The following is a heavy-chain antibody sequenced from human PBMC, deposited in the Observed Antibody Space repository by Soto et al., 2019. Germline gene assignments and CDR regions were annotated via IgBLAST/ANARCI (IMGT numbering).Heavy chain of an antibody. Sequence: ATLSLTCALYGGSFSGYNWNCLSQPAGKWLEWSGEINHRDSTNYNPSLKSRVTISVDTSKNQFSLKLSSVTAADTAVYYCARRYGYCSSTSCYTYRYTWCDPWGQGTLVTVS. CDR1: GGSFSGYN. CDR2: INHRDST. V-gene: IGHV4-34*01. D-gene: IGHD2-2*02. CDR3: ARRYGYCSSTSCYTYRYTWCDP. J-gene: IGHJ5*02.